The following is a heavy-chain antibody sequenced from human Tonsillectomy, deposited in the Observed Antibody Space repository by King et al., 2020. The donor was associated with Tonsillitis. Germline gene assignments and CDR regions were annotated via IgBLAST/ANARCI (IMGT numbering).Heavy chain of an antibody. CDR3: ARDQAYTSFDY. J-gene: IGHJ4*02. V-gene: IGHV3-7*04. Sequence: VQLVESGGGLVQPGWSLKLSCSASEFTFSSYWMTWIRQAPGKGLQWVATIRPDGSEKYYADSVQGRFTVSRDNAKNSLDLQMNSLRSEDTALYYCARDQAYTSFDYWGQGTLVTVSS. CDR1: EFTFSSYW. CDR2: IRPDGSEK. D-gene: IGHD6-19*01.